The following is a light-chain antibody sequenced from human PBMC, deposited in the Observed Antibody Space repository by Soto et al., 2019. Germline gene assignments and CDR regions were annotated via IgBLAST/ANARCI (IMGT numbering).Light chain of an antibody. J-gene: IGLJ2*01. CDR1: ALPKQY. CDR2: KDS. Sequence: SYELTQPPSVSVSPGQTARITCSGDALPKQYVYWYQQKPGQAPVLVIYKDSERPSGIPERFSGSSSGTTATLTISGVQAEDEADYYCQSADTSGSYVLFGGGTKLTVL. V-gene: IGLV3-25*02. CDR3: QSADTSGSYVL.